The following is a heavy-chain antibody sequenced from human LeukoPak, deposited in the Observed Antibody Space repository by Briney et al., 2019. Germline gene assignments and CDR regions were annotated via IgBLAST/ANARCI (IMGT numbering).Heavy chain of an antibody. CDR1: GFTFSSYS. CDR3: ARETKVFAFDI. Sequence: SGGSLRLSCAASGFTFSSYSMNWVRQAPGKGLEWVANIKQDGSERYYVDSVKGRFTISRDNAKNSLYLQMNSLRPEDTAVFYCARETKVFAFDIWGQGTMVTVSS. CDR2: IKQDGSER. V-gene: IGHV3-7*01. D-gene: IGHD4-17*01. J-gene: IGHJ3*02.